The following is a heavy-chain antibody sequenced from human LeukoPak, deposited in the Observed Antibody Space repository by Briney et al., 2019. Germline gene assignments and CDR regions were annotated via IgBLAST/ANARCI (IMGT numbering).Heavy chain of an antibody. CDR1: GGSISSYY. Sequence: PSETLSLTCTVSGGSISSYYWSWIRQPAGKGLEWIGRIYTSGSTNYNPSLKSRVTMSVDTSKNQFSLKLSSVTAADTAVYYCARDHTAVAGTGDAFDIWGQGTMVTVSS. CDR2: IYTSGST. J-gene: IGHJ3*02. CDR3: ARDHTAVAGTGDAFDI. D-gene: IGHD6-19*01. V-gene: IGHV4-4*07.